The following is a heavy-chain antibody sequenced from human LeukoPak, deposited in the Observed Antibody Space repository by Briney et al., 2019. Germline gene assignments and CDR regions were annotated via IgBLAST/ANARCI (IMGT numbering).Heavy chain of an antibody. J-gene: IGHJ3*02. Sequence: GGSLRLSCTASGFTFGDYSMSWFRQAPGKGLEWVGFIRSKAYGGTTEYAASVKGRFITSRDDSKSIACLQMSSLKTEDTAVYYCTRGGANRNALDIWGQGTMVTVSS. CDR2: IRSKAYGGTT. CDR1: GFTFGDYS. V-gene: IGHV3-49*03. CDR3: TRGGANRNALDI. D-gene: IGHD1-26*01.